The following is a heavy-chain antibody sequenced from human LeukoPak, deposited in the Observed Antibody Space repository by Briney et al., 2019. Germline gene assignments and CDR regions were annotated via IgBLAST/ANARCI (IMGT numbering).Heavy chain of an antibody. V-gene: IGHV1-3*03. CDR1: GYTFTSYA. D-gene: IGHD3-3*01. Sequence: ASVKVSCKASGYTFTSYAMHWVRQAPGQRLEWMGWINAGNGNTKYSQEFQGRVTITRDTSASTAYMELSSLRSEDMAVYYCARGEALYDFWSGYYYYYMDVWGKGTTVTVSS. CDR3: ARGEALYDFWSGYYYYYMDV. CDR2: INAGNGNT. J-gene: IGHJ6*03.